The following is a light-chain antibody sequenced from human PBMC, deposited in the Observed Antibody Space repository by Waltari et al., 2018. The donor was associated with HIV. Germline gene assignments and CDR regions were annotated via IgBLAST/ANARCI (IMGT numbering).Light chain of an antibody. CDR3: GTWDSSLTSWV. J-gene: IGLJ3*02. Sequence: QSVLTQPPSVSAAPGQKVTISCSGSSSNIGNNDVSWYQHLPGTAPKLLIYDKKARPSGIPDRFAVSRSGPSATLGITGLQTGDEADYYGGTWDSSLTSWVFGGGTKLTVL. V-gene: IGLV1-51*01. CDR1: SSNIGNND. CDR2: DKK.